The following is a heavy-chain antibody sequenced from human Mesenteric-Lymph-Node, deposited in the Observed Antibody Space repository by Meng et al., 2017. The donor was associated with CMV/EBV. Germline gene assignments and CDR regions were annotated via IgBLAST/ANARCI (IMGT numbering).Heavy chain of an antibody. Sequence: TDYAIRWVRQAPGQRLEWMGWINDGSGNTRYSQKFQGRVTITRDTSASTAYMELNSLTPEDTAVYYCARDFVDIVGGVIETLNWFDPWGQGTLVTVSS. CDR2: INDGSGNT. CDR1: TDYA. CDR3: ARDFVDIVGGVIETLNWFDP. J-gene: IGHJ5*02. V-gene: IGHV1-3*01. D-gene: IGHD3-10*01.